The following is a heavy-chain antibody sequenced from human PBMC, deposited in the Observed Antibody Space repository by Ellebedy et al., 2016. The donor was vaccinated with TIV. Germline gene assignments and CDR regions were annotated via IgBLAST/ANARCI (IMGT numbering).Heavy chain of an antibody. CDR1: GYTFTSYG. CDR2: MNTNSGNT. V-gene: IGHV1-8*01. Sequence: AASVKVSCKASGYTFTSYGVTWVRQAPGQGLEWMGWMNTNSGNTGYEKKFQGRVTMTRDTSTSTVYMELSSLRSEDTAVYYCARDGSGSYRGRRFDYWGQGTLVTVSS. D-gene: IGHD1-26*01. CDR3: ARDGSGSYRGRRFDY. J-gene: IGHJ4*02.